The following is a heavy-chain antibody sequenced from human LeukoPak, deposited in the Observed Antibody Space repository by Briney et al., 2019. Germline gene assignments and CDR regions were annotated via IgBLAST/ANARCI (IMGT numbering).Heavy chain of an antibody. J-gene: IGHJ6*03. CDR3: ARWISPATADMVRGAFYYMDV. V-gene: IGHV3-72*01. CDR2: TRNKANSYTT. CDR1: GFTFSDHY. Sequence: GGSLRLSCAASGFTFSDHYMDWVRQAPGKGLEWVGRTRNKANSYTTEYAASVKGRFTISRDDSKNSLYLQMNSLKTEDAAVYYCARWISPATADMVRGAFYYMDVWGKGTTVTVSS. D-gene: IGHD3-10*01.